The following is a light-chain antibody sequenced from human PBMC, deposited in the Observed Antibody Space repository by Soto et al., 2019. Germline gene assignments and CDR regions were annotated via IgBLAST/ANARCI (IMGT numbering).Light chain of an antibody. CDR2: DVS. CDR3: SSYICSSNVYV. J-gene: IGLJ1*01. Sequence: QSVLTQPASVSGSPGQSITISCTGTSSDVGGYNYVSWYQQHPGKAPKLMIYDVSNRPSGVSNRFSGSKSGNTASLTISGLQAEDEVDYSCSSYICSSNVYVFRTVTKVTVL. CDR1: SSDVGGYNY. V-gene: IGLV2-14*01.